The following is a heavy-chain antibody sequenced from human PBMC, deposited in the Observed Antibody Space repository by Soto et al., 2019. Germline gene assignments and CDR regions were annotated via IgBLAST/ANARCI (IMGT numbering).Heavy chain of an antibody. Sequence: ASLKVSCKASGYTFTSYYMHWVRQAPGQGLEWMGIINPSGGSTSYAQKFQGRVTMTRDTSTSTVYMELSSLRSEDTAVYYCARSGDIVVVPAASTNIYYFDYWGQGTLVTVSS. J-gene: IGHJ4*02. CDR2: INPSGGST. D-gene: IGHD2-2*01. CDR3: ARSGDIVVVPAASTNIYYFDY. V-gene: IGHV1-46*03. CDR1: GYTFTSYY.